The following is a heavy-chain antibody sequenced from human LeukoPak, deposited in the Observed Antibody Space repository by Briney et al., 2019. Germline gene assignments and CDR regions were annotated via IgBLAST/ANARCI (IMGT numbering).Heavy chain of an antibody. J-gene: IGHJ3*02. D-gene: IGHD2-15*01. CDR3: ARGRYCSADICTGGDSFDI. V-gene: IGHV4-4*07. Sequence: SETLSFTCTVSGGSISNYYWSWIRQPAGKGLEWIGRKYARGSSNYNPPVQSRVTMSVDTSKSQFSLKLRSVTAADTAVYYCARGRYCSADICTGGDSFDIWGQGTMVSVSP. CDR1: GGSISNYY. CDR2: KYARGSS.